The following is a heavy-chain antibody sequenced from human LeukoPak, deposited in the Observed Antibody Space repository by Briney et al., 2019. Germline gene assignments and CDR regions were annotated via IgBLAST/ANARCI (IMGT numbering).Heavy chain of an antibody. CDR3: AREGYSSSWYYFDY. CDR2: ISSNGGST. V-gene: IGHV3-64*01. CDR1: GFTFSMYA. D-gene: IGHD6-13*01. J-gene: IGHJ4*02. Sequence: GESLRLSCAASGFTFSMYAMHWVRQAPGKGLEYVSAISSNGGSTYYANSVKGRFTISRDNSKNTLYLQMGSLGAEDMAVYYCAREGYSSSWYYFDYWGQGTLVTVSS.